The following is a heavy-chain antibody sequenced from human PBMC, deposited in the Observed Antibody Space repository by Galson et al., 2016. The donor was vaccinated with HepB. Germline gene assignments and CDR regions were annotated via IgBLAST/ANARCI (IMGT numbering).Heavy chain of an antibody. Sequence: SASLSLTCAVDGGSLSGPYWSWISQPPGKGMEWLGEINHSGSTNFNPRLKSRVPISVDTSKNQFSLKVNSVTAADTAMYYCARGELFQPLVYPTYFFHYWGRGTLVTVSS. CDR3: ARGELFQPLVYPTYFFHY. V-gene: IGHV4-34*01. CDR2: INHSGST. J-gene: IGHJ4*02. CDR1: GGSLSGPY. D-gene: IGHD2-2*01.